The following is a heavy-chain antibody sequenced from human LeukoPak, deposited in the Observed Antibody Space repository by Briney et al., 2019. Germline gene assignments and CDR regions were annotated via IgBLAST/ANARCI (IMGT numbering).Heavy chain of an antibody. CDR2: VYHGGST. V-gene: IGHV4-59*01. D-gene: IGHD6-25*01. J-gene: IGHJ4*02. CDR1: GGSISSYY. Sequence: PSETLSLTCTVSGGSISSYYWSWIRQPPGKGLEWIGYVYHGGSTRYNPSLKSRVTVLGDTSKNQLSLRLTSVTAADTAVYYCARSQYSTGLFDFWGQGTLVTVSS. CDR3: ARSQYSTGLFDF.